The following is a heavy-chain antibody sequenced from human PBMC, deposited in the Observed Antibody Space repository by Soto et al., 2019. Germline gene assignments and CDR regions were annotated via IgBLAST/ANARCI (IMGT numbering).Heavy chain of an antibody. CDR3: AAEEEGYCSSTSCGKSYYGMDV. CDR2: IVVGSGNT. V-gene: IGHV1-58*01. CDR1: GYTFTGYY. J-gene: IGHJ6*02. D-gene: IGHD2-2*01. Sequence: SVKVSCKASGYTFTGYYVHWVRQAPGQRLEWIGWIVVGSGNTNYAQKFQERVTITRDMSTSTAYMELSSLRSEDTAVYYCAAEEEGYCSSTSCGKSYYGMDVWGQGTTVT.